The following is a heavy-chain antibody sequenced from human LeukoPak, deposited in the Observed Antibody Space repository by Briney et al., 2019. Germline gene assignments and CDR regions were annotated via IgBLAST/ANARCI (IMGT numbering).Heavy chain of an antibody. J-gene: IGHJ6*03. V-gene: IGHV4-30-4*08. CDR3: ARRQYYYGSGSMDV. CDR2: IYYSGSA. D-gene: IGHD3-10*01. Sequence: SQTLSLTCSVTGGSISSGDYYWTWSRQPPGKGLEWIAYIYYSGSAEYNLSLQSRATISVDTSKNQFFLKLRSVTAADTAVYYCARRQYYYGSGSMDVWGKGTMVTISS. CDR1: GGSISSGDYY.